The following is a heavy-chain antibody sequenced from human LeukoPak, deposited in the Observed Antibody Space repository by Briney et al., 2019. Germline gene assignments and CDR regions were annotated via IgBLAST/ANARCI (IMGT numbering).Heavy chain of an antibody. CDR3: AKDWADNYDYVWGSYRRRLDY. J-gene: IGHJ4*02. CDR2: INGDGSTT. D-gene: IGHD3-16*02. V-gene: IGHV3-74*01. Sequence: PGGTLRLSCAASGFTFSRYWMHWVRQGPGKGLVWVSRINGDGSTTSYADSVKARFTISRDNSKNTLYLQMNSLRAEDTAVYYCAKDWADNYDYVWGSYRRRLDYWGQGTLVTVSS. CDR1: GFTFSRYW.